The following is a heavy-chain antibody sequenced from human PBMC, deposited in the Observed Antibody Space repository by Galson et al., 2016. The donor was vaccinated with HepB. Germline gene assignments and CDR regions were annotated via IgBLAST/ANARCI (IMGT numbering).Heavy chain of an antibody. CDR2: IGATNGAI. CDR3: ARESGASWYLLDY. J-gene: IGHJ4*02. V-gene: IGHV3-48*02. Sequence: SLRLACAVSGFTLTASAMNWVRQAPGKGLEWIAYIGATNGAIFYADSVKGRFTISQDNAKDSLFPQMNNLGDDDTAVYYCARESGASWYLLDYWGQGTLVTVSS. D-gene: IGHD6-13*01. CDR1: GFTLTASA.